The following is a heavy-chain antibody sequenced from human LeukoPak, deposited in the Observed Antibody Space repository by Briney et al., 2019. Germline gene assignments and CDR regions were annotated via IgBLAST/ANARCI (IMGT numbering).Heavy chain of an antibody. D-gene: IGHD2-2*01. CDR2: ISSSSSYI. CDR1: GFTFSSYS. CDR3: ARDSNGGYCSSTSCFFPWYFDL. Sequence: GGSLRLSCAASGFTFSSYSMNWVRQAPGKGLEWVSSISSSSSYIYYADSVKGRFTISRDNAKNSLYLQMNSLRAEDTAVYYCARDSNGGYCSSTSCFFPWYFDLWGRGTLVTVSS. V-gene: IGHV3-21*01. J-gene: IGHJ2*01.